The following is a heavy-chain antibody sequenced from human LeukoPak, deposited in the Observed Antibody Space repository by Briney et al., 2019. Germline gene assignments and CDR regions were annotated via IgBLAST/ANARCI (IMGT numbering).Heavy chain of an antibody. D-gene: IGHD3-22*01. V-gene: IGHV1-69*13. CDR3: ATYYYDSSGYYEDC. CDR2: IIPIFGTA. Sequence: SVKVSCKASGGTFSSYAISWVRQAPGQGLEWMGGIIPIFGTANYAQKFQGRVTITADESTSTAYMELSSLRSEDTVVYYCATYYYDSSGYYEDCWGQGTLVTVSS. J-gene: IGHJ4*02. CDR1: GGTFSSYA.